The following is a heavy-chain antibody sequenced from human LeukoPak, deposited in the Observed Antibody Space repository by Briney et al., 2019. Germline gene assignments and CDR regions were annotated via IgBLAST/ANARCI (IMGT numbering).Heavy chain of an antibody. V-gene: IGHV3-23*01. Sequence: PGGSLRLSCAASGFTFSSFALSWVRQAPGKGLEWVSAISVNGGSTYYADSVKGRFTISRDSSKNILYLQMNSLRAEDTAVYYCAKDAGTRDGYNSDFFDFWGQGTLVTVSP. CDR1: GFTFSSFA. CDR3: AKDAGTRDGYNSDFFDF. D-gene: IGHD5-24*01. CDR2: ISVNGGST. J-gene: IGHJ4*02.